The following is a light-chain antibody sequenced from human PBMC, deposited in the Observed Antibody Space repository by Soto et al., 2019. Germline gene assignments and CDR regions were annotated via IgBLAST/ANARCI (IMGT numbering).Light chain of an antibody. CDR3: QQYGSSPRMYT. V-gene: IGKV3-20*01. Sequence: EIVLTQSPGTLSLSPGERATLSCRASQSVSSSYLAWYQQKPGQAPRLLIYGASNRATGIPDRFSGSGCGTDFTLTISRLEPEDFAVYYCQQYGSSPRMYTFGQGTKLEIK. J-gene: IGKJ2*01. CDR2: GAS. CDR1: QSVSSSY.